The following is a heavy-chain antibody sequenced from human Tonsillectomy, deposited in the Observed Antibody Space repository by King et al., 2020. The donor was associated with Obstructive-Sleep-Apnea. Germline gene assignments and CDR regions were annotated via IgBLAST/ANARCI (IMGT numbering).Heavy chain of an antibody. J-gene: IGHJ6*02. CDR3: AKDECQLLFYYGMDV. V-gene: IGHV3-23*04. D-gene: IGHD2-2*01. CDR2: ISGSGGTT. CDR1: GFTFSSYA. Sequence: VQLVESGGGLVQPGGSLRLSCAASGFTFSSYAMSWVRQAPGKGLEWVSAISGSGGTTYYADSVKGRFTVSRDNSENTLYLQMNSRRAEDTAVYYCAKDECQLLFYYGMDVWGQGTTVTVSS.